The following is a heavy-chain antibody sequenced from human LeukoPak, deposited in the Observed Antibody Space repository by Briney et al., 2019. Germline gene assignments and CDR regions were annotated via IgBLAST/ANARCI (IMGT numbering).Heavy chain of an antibody. CDR3: ARDPDYGDYGRGDYYYGMDV. V-gene: IGHV1-46*01. Sequence: ASVKVSCKASGHTFTNYYMQWVRQAPGQGLEWMGIINASGGGTRYAQKFQGRVTMTRDTSTNTVYMEMSSLRSEDTAVYYCARDPDYGDYGRGDYYYGMDVWGQGTTVIVSS. CDR2: INASGGGT. J-gene: IGHJ6*02. D-gene: IGHD4-17*01. CDR1: GHTFTNYY.